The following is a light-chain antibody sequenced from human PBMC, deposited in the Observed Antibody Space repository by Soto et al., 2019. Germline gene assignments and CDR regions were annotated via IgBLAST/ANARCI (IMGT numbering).Light chain of an antibody. CDR2: TAS. J-gene: IGKJ5*01. CDR1: QGISSS. CDR3: QQVNSYPIT. Sequence: DIQLTQSPSFLSASVGDRVTITCRASQGISSSLAWYQQTPGKPPKLLIYTASTLQSGVPSRVSGSGSGTEFTRTISSLHPEDFATYYCQQVNSYPITCGQGTRLEIK. V-gene: IGKV1-9*01.